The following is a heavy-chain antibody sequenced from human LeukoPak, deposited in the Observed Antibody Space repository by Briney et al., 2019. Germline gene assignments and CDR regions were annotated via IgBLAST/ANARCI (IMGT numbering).Heavy chain of an antibody. CDR1: GGSISSYY. D-gene: IGHD5-12*01. CDR2: IYYSGST. J-gene: IGHJ4*02. V-gene: IGHV4-59*01. Sequence: SETLSLTCTVSGGSISSYYWSWIRQPPGKGLEWIGYIYYSGSTYYNPSLKSRVTISVHTSKNQFSLKLSSVTAADTAVYYCVRLSGYDWESFYDYWGQGTLVTVSS. CDR3: VRLSGYDWESFYDY.